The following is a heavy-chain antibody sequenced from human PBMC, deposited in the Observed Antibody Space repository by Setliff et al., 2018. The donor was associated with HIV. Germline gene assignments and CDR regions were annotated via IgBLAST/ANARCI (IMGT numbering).Heavy chain of an antibody. CDR3: ARGYCSGGSCYFSVDAFDI. CDR2: IYTSGST. J-gene: IGHJ3*02. D-gene: IGHD2-15*01. Sequence: SDTLSLTCTVSGGSISSYYWSWIRQPAGKGLEWIGRIYTSGSTNYNPSLKSRVTMSVATSKNQFSLKLSSVTAADTAVYYCARGYCSGGSCYFSVDAFDIWGQGTMVTVSS. CDR1: GGSISSYY. V-gene: IGHV4-4*07.